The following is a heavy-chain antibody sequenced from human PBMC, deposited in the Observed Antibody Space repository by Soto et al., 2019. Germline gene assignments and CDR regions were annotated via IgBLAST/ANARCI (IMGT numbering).Heavy chain of an antibody. D-gene: IGHD3-22*01. V-gene: IGHV3-30-3*01. CDR3: ARDSSGPYYYDRSDYWEIDY. Sequence: QVQLVESGGGVVQPGRSLRLSCAASGFTFSSYAMHWVRQAPGKGLEWVAVISYDGSNNYYADSVKGRFTICRDNSKNQLYLQMNSLRAEDTAVYYCARDSSGPYYYDRSDYWEIDYWSQGTLVTVSS. CDR2: ISYDGSNN. CDR1: GFTFSSYA. J-gene: IGHJ4*02.